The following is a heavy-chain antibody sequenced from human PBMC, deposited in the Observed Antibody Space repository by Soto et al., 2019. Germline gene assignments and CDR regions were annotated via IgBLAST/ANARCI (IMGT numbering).Heavy chain of an antibody. Sequence: TSETLSLTWAVYGGSFSGYYWSWIRQPPGKGLEWIGEINHSGSTNYNPSLKSRVTISVDTSKNQFSLKLSSVTAADTAVYYCARSRRITIFGVVTRDYYYYGMDVWGQGTTVT. V-gene: IGHV4-34*01. CDR3: ARSRRITIFGVVTRDYYYYGMDV. CDR1: GGSFSGYY. CDR2: INHSGST. D-gene: IGHD3-3*01. J-gene: IGHJ6*02.